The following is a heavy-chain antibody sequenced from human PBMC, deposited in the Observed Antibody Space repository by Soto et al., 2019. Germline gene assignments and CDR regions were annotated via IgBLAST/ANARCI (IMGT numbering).Heavy chain of an antibody. D-gene: IGHD2-21*01. J-gene: IGHJ4*02. CDR2: INAGNGNT. V-gene: IGHV1-3*01. CDR1: GYTFTSYA. Sequence: GASVKVSCKASGYTFTSYAMHWVRQAPGQRLEWMGWINAGNGNTKYSQKFQGRVTITRDTSASTAYMELSSLRSEDTAMYYCATLPPRVVVSVLPIPTWGQGTQVTVSS. CDR3: ATLPPRVVVSVLPIPT.